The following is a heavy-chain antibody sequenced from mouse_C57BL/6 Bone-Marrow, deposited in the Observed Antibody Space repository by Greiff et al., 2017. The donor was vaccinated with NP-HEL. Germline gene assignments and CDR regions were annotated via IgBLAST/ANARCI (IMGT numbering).Heavy chain of an antibody. CDR1: GYTFTSYD. J-gene: IGHJ2*01. Sequence: QVHVKQSGPELVKPGASVKLSCKASGYTFTSYDINWVKQRPGQGLEWIGWIYPRDGSTKYNEKFKGKATLTVDTSSSTAYMELHSLTSEDSAVYFCARRTPLYDGYCDYWGQGTTLTVSS. CDR2: IYPRDGST. D-gene: IGHD2-3*01. V-gene: IGHV1-85*01. CDR3: ARRTPLYDGYCDY.